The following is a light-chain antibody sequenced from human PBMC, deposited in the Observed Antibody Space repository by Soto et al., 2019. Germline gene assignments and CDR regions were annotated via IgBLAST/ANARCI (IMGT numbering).Light chain of an antibody. V-gene: IGKV1-5*03. CDR3: QQYGSSSPWT. Sequence: DIQMTQSPSTLSASVGDRVTITCRASQSISSWLAWYQQKPGKAPKLLIYKASSLETGVPSRFSGSGSGTDFTLIISSLQPDDFARYYCQQYGSSSPWTFGQGTKVEIK. CDR1: QSISSW. CDR2: KAS. J-gene: IGKJ1*01.